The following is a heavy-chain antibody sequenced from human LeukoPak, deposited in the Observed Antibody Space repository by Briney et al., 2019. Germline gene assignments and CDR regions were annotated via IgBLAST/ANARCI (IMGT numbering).Heavy chain of an antibody. CDR2: IIPIFGTA. V-gene: IGHV1-69*01. D-gene: IGHD5-12*01. CDR3: ARGPLGISGYDSPFDY. J-gene: IGHJ4*02. CDR1: GGTFSSYA. Sequence: GASVKVSCKASGGTFSSYAISWVRQAPGQGLEWMGGIIPIFGTANYAQKFQGRVTITADESTSTAYMELSSLRSEDTAVYYCARGPLGISGYDSPFDYWGQGTLVTVSS.